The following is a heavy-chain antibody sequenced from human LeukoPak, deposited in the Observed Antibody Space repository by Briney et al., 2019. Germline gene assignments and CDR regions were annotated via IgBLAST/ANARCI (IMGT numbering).Heavy chain of an antibody. CDR1: GVSISSGGYY. V-gene: IGHV4-31*03. J-gene: IGHJ1*01. Sequence: KPSETLSLTCTVSGVSISSGGYYWSWIRQHPGKGLEWIGYIYYSGSTYYNPSLKSRVTISVDTSKNQFSLKLSSVTAADTAVYYCEVGDFGDYEYFQHWGQGTLVTVSS. D-gene: IGHD4-17*01. CDR2: IYYSGST. CDR3: EVGDFGDYEYFQH.